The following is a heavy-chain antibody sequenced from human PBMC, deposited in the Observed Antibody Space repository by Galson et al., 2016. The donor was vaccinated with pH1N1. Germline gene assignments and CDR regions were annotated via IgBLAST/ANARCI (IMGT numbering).Heavy chain of an antibody. D-gene: IGHD1-14*01. CDR3: AKAGNLWRVEGFDI. Sequence: LKSRFTLSVDTSKNQFSLELTSVTAADTAVYYCAKAGNLWRVEGFDIWGQGTMVTVSS. J-gene: IGHJ3*02. V-gene: IGHV4-30-2*04.